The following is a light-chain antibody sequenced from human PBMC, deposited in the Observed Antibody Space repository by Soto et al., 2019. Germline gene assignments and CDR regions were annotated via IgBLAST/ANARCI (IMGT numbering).Light chain of an antibody. J-gene: IGLJ2*01. CDR2: SHN. Sequence: QSVLPQTPSVSGTPGQTVTISCSGSSSNIGRNYVYWYQQLPGAAPKLLMYSHNIRPSGVPDRFSASTSGTSASLVISGLRSEDEADYHCATWDDDVSGVVFDGGTKLTVL. V-gene: IGLV1-47*02. CDR3: ATWDDDVSGVV. CDR1: SSNIGRNY.